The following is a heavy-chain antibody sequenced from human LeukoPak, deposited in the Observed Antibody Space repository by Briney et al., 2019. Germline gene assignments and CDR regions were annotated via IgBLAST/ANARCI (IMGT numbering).Heavy chain of an antibody. D-gene: IGHD1-26*01. CDR3: ARDTATAYYYYYGMDV. V-gene: IGHV3-7*01. Sequence: PGGSLRLSCVASGFTFSSYWMSWVRQAPGKGLEWVANIKQDGSEKYYVDSVKGRFTISRDNAKNSLYLQMNSLRAEDTAVYYCARDTATAYYYYYGMDVWGQGTTVTVSS. CDR1: GFTFSSYW. CDR2: IKQDGSEK. J-gene: IGHJ6*02.